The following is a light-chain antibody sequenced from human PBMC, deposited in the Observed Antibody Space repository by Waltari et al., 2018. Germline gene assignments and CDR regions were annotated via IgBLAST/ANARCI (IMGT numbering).Light chain of an antibody. CDR3: QMWDNTDDHEA. CDR1: NIGHSK. Sequence: SYVLTQPPSVSVAPVQTARITCGGKNIGHSKGAWYQPEPGRAPVWVLYNEADRPSGIPERFSGSRSGSTATLTISRVEAADEADYYCQMWDNTDDHEAFGGGTKLTVL. V-gene: IGLV3-21*02. J-gene: IGLJ2*01. CDR2: NEA.